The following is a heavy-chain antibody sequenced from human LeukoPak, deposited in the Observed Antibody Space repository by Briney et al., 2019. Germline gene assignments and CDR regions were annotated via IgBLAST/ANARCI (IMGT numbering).Heavy chain of an antibody. CDR2: MNPNSGDT. CDR1: GYTFTSYD. D-gene: IGHD6-13*01. V-gene: IGHV1-8*01. J-gene: IGHJ4*02. Sequence: ASVKVSCKASGYTFTSYDINWVRQATGQGLEWMGWMNPNSGDTGYAQKFQGRITMTRNTSISTAYMELSSLTSEDTAVYYCARIAAAGNRRLSFWGQGTLVTVSS. CDR3: ARIAAAGNRRLSF.